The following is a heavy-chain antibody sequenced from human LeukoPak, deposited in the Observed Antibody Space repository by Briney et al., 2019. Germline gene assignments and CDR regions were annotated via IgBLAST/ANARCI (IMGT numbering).Heavy chain of an antibody. J-gene: IGHJ4*02. V-gene: IGHV4-59*01. CDR3: ARMGYYGSGSPLGYFDY. Sequence: PSETLSLTCTVSGVSISSYYWSWIRQPPGKGLEWIGYIYYSGSTNYNPSLKSRVTISVDTSKNQFSLKLSSVTAADTAVYYCARMGYYGSGSPLGYFDYWGQGTLVTVSS. CDR2: IYYSGST. CDR1: GVSISSYY. D-gene: IGHD3-10*01.